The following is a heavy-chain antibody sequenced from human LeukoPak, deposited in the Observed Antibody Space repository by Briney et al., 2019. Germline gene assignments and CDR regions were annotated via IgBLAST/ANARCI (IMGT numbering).Heavy chain of an antibody. Sequence: ASVKVSCKASGYTFTSYYMHWVRQAPGQGLEWMGWINPNSGGTNYAQKLQGRVTMTTDTSTSTAYMELRSLRSDDTAVYYCARDTDTGNYYGSGSYYSPPGYWGQGIMVTVSS. CDR3: ARDTDTGNYYGSGSYYSPPGY. CDR1: GYTFTSYY. D-gene: IGHD3-10*01. CDR2: INPNSGGT. V-gene: IGHV1-2*02. J-gene: IGHJ4*02.